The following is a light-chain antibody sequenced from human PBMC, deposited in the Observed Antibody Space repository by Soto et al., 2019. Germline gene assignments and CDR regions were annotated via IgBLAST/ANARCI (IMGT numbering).Light chain of an antibody. CDR3: QQSGSSPGT. J-gene: IGKJ1*01. CDR1: QSVSSN. Sequence: EILMTQSPATLSVSQWEIATLSWGASQSVSSNLAWYQQKPGQAPRLLIYGASTRATGIPDRFSGSGSGTDFTLTISRLEPEDFAVYYCQQSGSSPGTFGQGTKVDIK. V-gene: IGKV3-20*01. CDR2: GAS.